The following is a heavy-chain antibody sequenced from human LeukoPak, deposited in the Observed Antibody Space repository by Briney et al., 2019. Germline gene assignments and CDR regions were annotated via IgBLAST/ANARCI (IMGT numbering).Heavy chain of an antibody. Sequence: GGSLRLSCVASGFTFSDYYMTWIRQAPGKGLEWVSHISRSSGTISCSGSLQGRLRVSRDNSKKALYLQMSYLRAEDTALYYCVREAKMTNILWGQGALVTVSS. CDR1: GFTFSDYY. CDR2: ISRSSGTI. D-gene: IGHD2-21*01. CDR3: VREAKMTNIL. V-gene: IGHV3-11*01. J-gene: IGHJ4*02.